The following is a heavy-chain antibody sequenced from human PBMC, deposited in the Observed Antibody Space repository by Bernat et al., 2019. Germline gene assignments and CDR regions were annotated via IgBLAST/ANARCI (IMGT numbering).Heavy chain of an antibody. Sequence: EVQLVESGGGLVQPGGSLRLSCAASGFTFSSYWMSWVRQAPGKGLERVANIKQDGSEKYYVDSVKGRFTISRDNSKNMLYLQMNSLRAEDTAVYYCAKDRSGLWFGEPRDAFDIWGQGTMVTVSS. CDR1: GFTFSSYW. J-gene: IGHJ3*02. CDR2: IKQDGSEK. CDR3: AKDRSGLWFGEPRDAFDI. V-gene: IGHV3-7*03. D-gene: IGHD3-10*01.